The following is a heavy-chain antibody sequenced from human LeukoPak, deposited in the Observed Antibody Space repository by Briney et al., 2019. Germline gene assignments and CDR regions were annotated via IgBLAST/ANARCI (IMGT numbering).Heavy chain of an antibody. CDR1: GFTFSSYA. CDR2: ISYDGSNK. D-gene: IGHD2-21*02. CDR3: ARPRVTGIDYYGMDV. Sequence: GRSLRLSCAASGFTFSSYAMHWVRQAPGKGLEWVAVISYDGSNKYYADSVKGRFTISRDNSKNTLYLQMNSLRAEDTAVYYCARPRVTGIDYYGMDVWGQGTTVTVSS. J-gene: IGHJ6*02. V-gene: IGHV3-30-3*01.